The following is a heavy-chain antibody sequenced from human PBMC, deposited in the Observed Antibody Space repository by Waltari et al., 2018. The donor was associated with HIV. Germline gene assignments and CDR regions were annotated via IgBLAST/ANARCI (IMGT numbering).Heavy chain of an antibody. D-gene: IGHD6-19*01. J-gene: IGHJ5*02. V-gene: IGHV1-3*01. Sequence: QVQLVQSGAEVKKPGASVKVSCKASGITLSTYAMHWVRQAPGQRLEWMGWINVGNGNSDYSQKFQGRVTITRDKSASTAYMELSGLRPEDTAVYYCASEQYSSDWYDNHWGQGTLVTVSS. CDR3: ASEQYSSDWYDNH. CDR1: GITLSTYA. CDR2: INVGNGNS.